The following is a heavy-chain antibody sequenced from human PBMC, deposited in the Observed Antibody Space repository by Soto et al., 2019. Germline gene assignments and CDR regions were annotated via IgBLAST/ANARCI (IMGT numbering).Heavy chain of an antibody. V-gene: IGHV3-49*04. D-gene: IGHD6-13*01. CDR2: IRSKAYGGTT. Sequence: TGGSLRLSCTASGFTFGDYAMSWVRQAPGKGLEWVGFIRSKAYGGTTEYAASVKGRFTISRDDSKSIAYLQMNSLKTEDTAVYYCTREIAAAGTYYYYYGMDVWGQGTTVTVSS. J-gene: IGHJ6*02. CDR3: TREIAAAGTYYYYYGMDV. CDR1: GFTFGDYA.